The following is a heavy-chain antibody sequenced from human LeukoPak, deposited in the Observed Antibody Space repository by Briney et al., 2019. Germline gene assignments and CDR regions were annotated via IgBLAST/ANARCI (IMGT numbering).Heavy chain of an antibody. J-gene: IGHJ5*02. CDR2: IYFSGST. D-gene: IGHD5-12*01. CDR1: SGSINSNY. V-gene: IGHV4-59*01. Sequence: KPSETLSLTCTVSSGSINSNYWSWIRQPPGKGLEWIGYIYFSGSTNYNPSLKSRVTISIDTSKNQFSLKLRSVTAADTAFYYCASSNSGYEFWFDPWGQGTLVTVSS. CDR3: ASSNSGYEFWFDP.